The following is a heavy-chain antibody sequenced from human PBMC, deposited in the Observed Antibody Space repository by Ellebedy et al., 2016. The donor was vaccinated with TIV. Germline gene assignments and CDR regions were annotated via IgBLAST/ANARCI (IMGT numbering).Heavy chain of an antibody. V-gene: IGHV3-7*01. J-gene: IGHJ4*02. CDR1: GFTFSSYW. Sequence: PGGSLRLSCAASGFTFSSYWMSWVRQAPGEGLEWVANIKYDLSQTYYLDSVKGRFTISRDNAKNSLYLHMNSLRAEDTALYYGARGPAGYNAGKHDFWGQGTLVVVSS. D-gene: IGHD1-14*01. CDR3: ARGPAGYNAGKHDF. CDR2: IKYDLSQT.